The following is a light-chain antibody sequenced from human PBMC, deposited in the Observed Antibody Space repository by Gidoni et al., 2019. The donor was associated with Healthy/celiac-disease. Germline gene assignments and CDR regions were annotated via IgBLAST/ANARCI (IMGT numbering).Light chain of an antibody. CDR3: QQYNNWPPLT. V-gene: IGKV3-15*01. CDR2: GAS. J-gene: IGKJ4*01. Sequence: ELVMTQSRATLSVSPGERATLSCRASQSVSSNLAWYQQKPGQAPRLLIYGASTRATGIPARFSGSGSGTEFTLTISILQSEDFAVYYCQQYNNWPPLTFGGGTKVEIK. CDR1: QSVSSN.